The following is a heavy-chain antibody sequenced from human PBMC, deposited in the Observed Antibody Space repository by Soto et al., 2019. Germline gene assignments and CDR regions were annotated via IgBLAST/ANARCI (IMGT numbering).Heavy chain of an antibody. Sequence: ASVKVACKAAGYSFTIHAMHWGRQDPGQRLEWMGWINAGNGNTKYSQKFQGRVTITRDTSASTAYMELSSLRSEDTAVYYCARDGLNIVVVVAATPKRTVDYYMDVWGKGTTVTVSS. CDR3: ARDGLNIVVVVAATPKRTVDYYMDV. CDR1: GYSFTIHA. V-gene: IGHV1-3*01. D-gene: IGHD2-15*01. CDR2: INAGNGNT. J-gene: IGHJ6*03.